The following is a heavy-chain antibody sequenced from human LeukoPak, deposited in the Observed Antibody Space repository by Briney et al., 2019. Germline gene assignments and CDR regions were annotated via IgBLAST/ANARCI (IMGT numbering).Heavy chain of an antibody. CDR1: GFTFSSYA. V-gene: IGHV3-23*01. CDR3: AKDRSIAAGDDAFDI. Sequence: GGSLRLSCAASGFTFSSYAMNWVRQAPGKGLEWVSHISGSGISTYYADSVKGRFTISRDNAKNTLYLQMNSLRAEDTAVYYCAKDRSIAAGDDAFDIWGQGTMVTVSS. D-gene: IGHD6-13*01. J-gene: IGHJ3*02. CDR2: ISGSGIST.